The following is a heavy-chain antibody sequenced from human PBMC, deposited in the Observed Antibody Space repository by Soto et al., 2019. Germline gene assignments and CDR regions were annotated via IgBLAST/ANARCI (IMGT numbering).Heavy chain of an antibody. CDR3: ARGRLECPLLYDY. D-gene: IGHD3-3*01. Sequence: SETLSLTCSFSGGSISSGGYYWNWIRQHPGKGLEWIGYIYYSGNTYYYPSLKSRVTISVDTSKNQFSLKLSSVTAADTAVYYCARGRLECPLLYDYWGQGTLVTVSS. V-gene: IGHV4-31*03. CDR2: IYYSGNT. J-gene: IGHJ4*02. CDR1: GGSISSGGYY.